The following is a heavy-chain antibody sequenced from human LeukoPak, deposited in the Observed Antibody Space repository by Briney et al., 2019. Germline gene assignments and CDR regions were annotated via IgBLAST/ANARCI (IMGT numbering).Heavy chain of an antibody. CDR3: ARDVGITVADSFDP. CDR1: GYTFTSYG. Sequence: ASVKVSCKASGYTFTSYGISWVRQAPGQGLEWRGWISAYNGNTNYAQKLQGRVTMTTDTSTSTAYMELRSLRSDDTAMYYCARDVGITVADSFDPWGQGTLVTVSS. D-gene: IGHD6-13*01. CDR2: ISAYNGNT. V-gene: IGHV1-18*01. J-gene: IGHJ5*02.